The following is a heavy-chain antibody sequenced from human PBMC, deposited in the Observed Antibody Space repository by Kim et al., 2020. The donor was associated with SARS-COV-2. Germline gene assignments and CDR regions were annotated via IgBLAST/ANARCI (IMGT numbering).Heavy chain of an antibody. D-gene: IGHD6-25*01. V-gene: IGHV3-30*18. Sequence: GGSLRLSCAASGFTFSSYGMHWVRQAPGKGLEWVAVISDNGGNKYYADSVKGRFTISRDNSKNTLYLQMNSLRAEDTAVYYCAKGDSDYESYFDYWGQGT. CDR3: AKGDSDYESYFDY. CDR1: GFTFSSYG. J-gene: IGHJ4*02. CDR2: ISDNGGNK.